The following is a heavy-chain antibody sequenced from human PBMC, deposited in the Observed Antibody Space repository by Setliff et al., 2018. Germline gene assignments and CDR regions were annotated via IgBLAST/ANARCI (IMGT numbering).Heavy chain of an antibody. V-gene: IGHV4-59*08. CDR2: ISYSGIT. Sequence: KTSETLSLTCTVSGASVSSHYWDWIRQPPGKGLEWIGFISYSGITTYNVSLKSRVSISVDTSKNQFSLRLSSVTAADTAVYFCARAPGRNIRGDYWGQGALVTVSS. CDR3: ARAPGRNIRGDY. J-gene: IGHJ4*02. D-gene: IGHD3-10*01. CDR1: GASVSSHY.